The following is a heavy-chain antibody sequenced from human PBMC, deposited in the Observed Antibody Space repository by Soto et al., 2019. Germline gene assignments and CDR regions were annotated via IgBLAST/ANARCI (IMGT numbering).Heavy chain of an antibody. J-gene: IGHJ4*02. CDR3: ATHYYDSSGYFN. Sequence: NPSETLSLTCTVSGGSISSYYWSWIRQPPGKGLEWIGYIYYSGSTNYNPSLKSRVTISVDTSKNQFSLKLSSVTAADTAVYYCATHYYDSSGYFNWGQGTLVTVSS. D-gene: IGHD3-22*01. CDR1: GGSISSYY. CDR2: IYYSGST. V-gene: IGHV4-59*01.